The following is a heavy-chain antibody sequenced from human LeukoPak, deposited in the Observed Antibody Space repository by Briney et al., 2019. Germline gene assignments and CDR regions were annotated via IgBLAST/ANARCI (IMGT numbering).Heavy chain of an antibody. CDR3: ARDRAETVWFGDLLGYSFDY. V-gene: IGHV4-38-2*02. Sequence: PSETLSLTCTVSGYSISSGYYWGWIRQPPGKGLEWIGSIYQSGSTYYNPSLKSRVTVSVDTSKNQISLRLSSVTAADTAVYYCARDRAETVWFGDLLGYSFDYWGQGTLVTVSS. D-gene: IGHD3-10*01. CDR1: GYSISSGYY. J-gene: IGHJ4*02. CDR2: IYQSGST.